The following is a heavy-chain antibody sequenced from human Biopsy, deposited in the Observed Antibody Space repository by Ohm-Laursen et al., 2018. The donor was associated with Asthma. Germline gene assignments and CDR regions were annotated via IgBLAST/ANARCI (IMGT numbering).Heavy chain of an antibody. CDR1: GFILSNYD. CDR3: ARGDWYGSASNGY. D-gene: IGHD6-6*01. Sequence: SSLRLSCAASGFILSNYDMYWVRQAPGKGLEWVAVLSYNGNNKYYADSVRGRFTISRDNSENTLYLQMNSLRVEDTAVYYCARGDWYGSASNGYWGQGTLVTVSA. J-gene: IGHJ4*02. CDR2: LSYNGNNK. V-gene: IGHV3-30*03.